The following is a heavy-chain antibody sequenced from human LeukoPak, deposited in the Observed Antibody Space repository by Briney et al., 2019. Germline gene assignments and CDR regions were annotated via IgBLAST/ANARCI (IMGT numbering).Heavy chain of an antibody. CDR2: ISYDGSNK. J-gene: IGHJ4*02. CDR1: GFTFSSYA. CDR3: ARDIGGRWDSSGYFDY. V-gene: IGHV3-30-3*01. D-gene: IGHD3-22*01. Sequence: GGSLRLSCAASGFTFSSYAMHWVRQAPGKGLEWVAVISYDGSNKYYADSVKGRFTISRDKSKNTLYLQMNSLRAEDTAVYYCARDIGGRWDSSGYFDYWGQGTLVTVSS.